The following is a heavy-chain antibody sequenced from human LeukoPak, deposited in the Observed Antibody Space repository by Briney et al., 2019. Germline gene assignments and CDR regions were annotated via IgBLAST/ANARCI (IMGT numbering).Heavy chain of an antibody. D-gene: IGHD3-22*01. CDR1: GFTFDDYA. CDR2: ISGDGGST. Sequence: PGGSLRLPCAASGFTFDDYAMHWVRQAPGKGLEWVSLISGDGGSTYYADSVKGRFTISRDNSKNSLYLQMNSLRTEDTALYYCAKTSTNYYDSSEFGYWGQGTLVTVSS. CDR3: AKTSTNYYDSSEFGY. J-gene: IGHJ4*02. V-gene: IGHV3-43*02.